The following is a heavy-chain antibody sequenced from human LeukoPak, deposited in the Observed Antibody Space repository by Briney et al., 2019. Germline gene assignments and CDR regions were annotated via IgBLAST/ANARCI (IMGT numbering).Heavy chain of an antibody. CDR1: GGSISSYY. D-gene: IGHD2-21*02. Sequence: NASETLSLTCTVSGGSISSYYWSWVRQPAGKGLEWIGRIYTSGSNNYNPSLKSRVTMSVDTSKNQFSLKLSSVTAADTAVYYCARHETDNWFDSWGQGTLVTVSS. CDR2: IYTSGSN. V-gene: IGHV4-4*07. CDR3: ARHETDNWFDS. J-gene: IGHJ5*01.